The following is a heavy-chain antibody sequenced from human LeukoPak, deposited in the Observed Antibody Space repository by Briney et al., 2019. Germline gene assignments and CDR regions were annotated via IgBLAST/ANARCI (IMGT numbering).Heavy chain of an antibody. CDR3: ARGGLSGSYYVY. J-gene: IGHJ4*02. V-gene: IGHV3-30-3*01. Sequence: PGGALRLSCAASGFTFSTYAMHWVRQAPGKGLEWVAGISYDGSNKYYADSVKGRFTISRDNSKNTLYLQMNSLRDEDTAVYYCARGGLSGSYYVYWGQGTLVTVSS. D-gene: IGHD1-26*01. CDR1: GFTFSTYA. CDR2: ISYDGSNK.